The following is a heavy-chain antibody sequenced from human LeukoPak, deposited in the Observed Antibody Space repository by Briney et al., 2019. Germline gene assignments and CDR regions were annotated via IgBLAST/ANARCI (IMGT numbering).Heavy chain of an antibody. CDR1: DYSISSGYY. V-gene: IGHV3-23*01. Sequence: PSETLSLTCTVSDYSISSGYYWGWIRQPPGKGLEWVSAISGSGGSTYYADSVKGRFTISRDNSKNTLYLQMNSLRAEDTAVYYCAKAPSGSTGVDAFDIWGQGTMVTVSS. D-gene: IGHD3-10*01. CDR2: ISGSGGST. J-gene: IGHJ3*02. CDR3: AKAPSGSTGVDAFDI.